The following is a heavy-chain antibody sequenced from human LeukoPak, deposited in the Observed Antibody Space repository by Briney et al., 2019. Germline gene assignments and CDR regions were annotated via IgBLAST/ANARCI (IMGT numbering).Heavy chain of an antibody. V-gene: IGHV3-23*01. D-gene: IGHD6-13*01. J-gene: IGHJ4*02. CDR2: ISGSGGST. Sequence: GGSLRLSCAASGFTFTSYAMNWVRQAPGKGLEWVSAISGSGGSTYYADSVKGRFTISRDNSKNTLYLQMNSLRAEDTAVYYCAKGIAAAGRAPTDDYWGQGTLVTVSS. CDR3: AKGIAAAGRAPTDDY. CDR1: GFTFTSYA.